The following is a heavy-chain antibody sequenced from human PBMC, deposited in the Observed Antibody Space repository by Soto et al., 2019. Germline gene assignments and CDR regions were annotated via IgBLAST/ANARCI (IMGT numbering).Heavy chain of an antibody. CDR2: IYNDGST. CDR1: GFTVSSNY. V-gene: IGHV3-53*01. Sequence: GWSLRLSCAASGFTVSSNYMSWVRQAPGKGLEWVSVIYNDGSTYYADSVKGRFAISRDNSKNTVYLQMNSLRVEDTAVYYCGGSGSYYTFDYWGQGTLVTGSS. D-gene: IGHD3-10*01. J-gene: IGHJ4*02. CDR3: GGSGSYYTFDY.